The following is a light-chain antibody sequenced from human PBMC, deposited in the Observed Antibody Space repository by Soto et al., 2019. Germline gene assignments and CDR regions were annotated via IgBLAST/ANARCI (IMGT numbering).Light chain of an antibody. Sequence: GDRGTITFRASQGIRNDLDWFQQKPGKAPKLLIYAASNLQSGVPARFSGSGSCTDFTLTISSLQPEDFETYYCLQDYNYPLTFGQGTKVDI. J-gene: IGKJ1*01. V-gene: IGKV1-6*01. CDR2: AAS. CDR3: LQDYNYPLT. CDR1: QGIRND.